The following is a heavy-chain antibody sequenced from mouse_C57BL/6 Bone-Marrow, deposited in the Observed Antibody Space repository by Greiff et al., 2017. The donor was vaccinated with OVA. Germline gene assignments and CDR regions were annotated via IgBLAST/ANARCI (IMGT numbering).Heavy chain of an antibody. CDR2: IYPRSGNT. V-gene: IGHV1-81*01. D-gene: IGHD2-9*01. CDR1: GYTFTSYG. J-gene: IGHJ4*01. CDR3: ARYLLWFYAMDY. Sequence: QVHVKQSGAELARPGASVKLSCKASGYTFTSYGISWVKQRTGQGLEWIGEIYPRSGNTYYNEKFKGKATLTADKSSSTAYMELRSLTSEDSAVYFCARYLLWFYAMDYWGQGTSVTVSS.